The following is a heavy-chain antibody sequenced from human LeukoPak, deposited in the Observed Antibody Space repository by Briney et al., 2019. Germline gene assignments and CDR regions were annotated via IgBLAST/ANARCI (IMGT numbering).Heavy chain of an antibody. D-gene: IGHD6-6*01. CDR2: IYDSGST. CDR3: ARDSSYYFDY. J-gene: IGHJ4*02. Sequence: PSETLSLTCTVSGGSISTYYWSWIRQSPGKAMEWIGYIYDSGSTNYNPSLKSRVTISVDTSRNQFSLKLSSVTAADTAVYYCARDSSYYFDYWGQGTLVTVSS. V-gene: IGHV4-59*01. CDR1: GGSISTYY.